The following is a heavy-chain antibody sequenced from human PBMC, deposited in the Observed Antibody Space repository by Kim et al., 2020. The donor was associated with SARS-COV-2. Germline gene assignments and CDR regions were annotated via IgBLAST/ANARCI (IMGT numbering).Heavy chain of an antibody. CDR1: GGSISSYY. CDR2: IYYSGST. V-gene: IGHV4-59*08. Sequence: SETLSLTCTVSGGSISSYYWSWIRQPPGKGLEWIGYIYYSGSTNYNPSLKSRVTISVDTSKNQFSLKLSSVTAADTAVYYCARHPPLGAPYWGQGTLVTVSS. J-gene: IGHJ4*02. D-gene: IGHD3-16*01. CDR3: ARHPPLGAPY.